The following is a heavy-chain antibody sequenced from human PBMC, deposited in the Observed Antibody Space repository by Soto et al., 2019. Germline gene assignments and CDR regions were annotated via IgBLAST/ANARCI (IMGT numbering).Heavy chain of an antibody. J-gene: IGHJ4*02. Sequence: QVQLVQSGAEVKKPGASVKVSCKASGYTFTSYGISWVRQAPGQGLEWMGWISAYNGNTNYAQKLQGRVTMTTDTSTSTADMELRSLRSDDTDVYYCARDTTWIQLWPTLDYWGQGTLVTVSS. CDR1: GYTFTSYG. V-gene: IGHV1-18*04. CDR2: ISAYNGNT. CDR3: ARDTTWIQLWPTLDY. D-gene: IGHD5-18*01.